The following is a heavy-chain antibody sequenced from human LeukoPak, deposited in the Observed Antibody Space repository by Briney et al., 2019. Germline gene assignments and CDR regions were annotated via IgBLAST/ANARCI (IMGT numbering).Heavy chain of an antibody. CDR3: ARDLAELDQVVPAANFDY. J-gene: IGHJ4*02. CDR1: GYTFTSYG. V-gene: IGHV1-18*01. D-gene: IGHD2-2*01. Sequence: ASVKVSCKASGYTFTSYGISWVRQAPGQGLEWMGWISAYNGNTNYAQKLQGRVTMTTDTSTSTAYMELRSLRSDDTAVYYCARDLAELDQVVPAANFDYCGQGTLVTVSS. CDR2: ISAYNGNT.